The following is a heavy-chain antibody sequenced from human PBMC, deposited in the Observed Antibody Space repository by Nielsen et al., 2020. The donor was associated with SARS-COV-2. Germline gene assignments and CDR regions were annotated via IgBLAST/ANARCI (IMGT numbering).Heavy chain of an antibody. Sequence: GESLKISCAGSGFTFSSYYMNWVRQAPGKGLMWVSRINSDGSRSAYADAVKGRFTISRDNAKNSLYLQMTSLRAEDTAVYFCANSRAYYDSSGYLFDYWGQGSLVTVSS. J-gene: IGHJ4*02. D-gene: IGHD3-22*01. CDR1: GFTFSSYY. V-gene: IGHV3-74*01. CDR2: INSDGSRS. CDR3: ANSRAYYDSSGYLFDY.